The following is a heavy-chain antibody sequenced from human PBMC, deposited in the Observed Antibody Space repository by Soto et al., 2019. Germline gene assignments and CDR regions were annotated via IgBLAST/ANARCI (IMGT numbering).Heavy chain of an antibody. Sequence: QVQLQQSGPGLLKPSQTLSLTCDVSGYSVSTYNAAWNWIRQSPSRGLEWLGRTYFNSKWYNDYAVSVESRITINPDTSKNQFSLQLTSVTAEDTAVYFCARAWGSGWYLDHWGQGTLVTVSS. J-gene: IGHJ5*02. V-gene: IGHV6-1*01. CDR1: GYSVSTYNAA. CDR3: ARAWGSGWYLDH. CDR2: TYFNSKWYN. D-gene: IGHD6-19*01.